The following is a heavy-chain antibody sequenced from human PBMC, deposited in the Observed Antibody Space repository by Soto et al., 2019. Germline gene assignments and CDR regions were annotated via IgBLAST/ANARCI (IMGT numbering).Heavy chain of an antibody. Sequence: ASVKVSCKASGYTFTSYGISWVRQAPGQGLEWMGWISAYNGNTNYAQKLQGRVAMTTDTSTSTAYMELRSLRSDDTAVYYCARDARYWFFGVVIQVDYWGQGTLVTVSS. J-gene: IGHJ4*02. CDR3: ARDARYWFFGVVIQVDY. CDR2: ISAYNGNT. CDR1: GYTFTSYG. D-gene: IGHD3-3*01. V-gene: IGHV1-18*01.